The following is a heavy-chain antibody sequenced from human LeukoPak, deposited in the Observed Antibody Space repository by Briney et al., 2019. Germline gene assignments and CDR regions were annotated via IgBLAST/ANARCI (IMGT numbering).Heavy chain of an antibody. CDR1: GFTVSSNF. J-gene: IGHJ5*02. CDR3: ARDYCRDVSRSIRWFDP. V-gene: IGHV3-66*02. Sequence: GGSLRLSCVASGFTVSSNFMSWVRQAPGKGLEWVSVIYIAGDTYYADSVKGRFTISRDNFRNTLYLQMNSLRTEDSAVYYCARDYCRDVSRSIRWFDPWGQGTLVTVSS. CDR2: IYIAGDT. D-gene: IGHD2-15*01.